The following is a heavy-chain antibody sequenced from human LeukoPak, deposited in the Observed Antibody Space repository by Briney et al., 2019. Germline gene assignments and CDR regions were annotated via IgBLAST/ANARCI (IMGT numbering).Heavy chain of an antibody. V-gene: IGHV1-2*02. D-gene: IGHD4-17*01. J-gene: IGHJ5*02. CDR3: ARDHVDYGDYTWIWFDP. Sequence: GASVKVSCKASGYTFTGYYMHWVRQAPGQGLEWMGWINPNSGGTNYAQKFQGRVTMTRDTSISTAYMELSRLRSDDTAVYYCARDHVDYGDYTWIWFDPWGQGTLVTVSS. CDR2: INPNSGGT. CDR1: GYTFTGYY.